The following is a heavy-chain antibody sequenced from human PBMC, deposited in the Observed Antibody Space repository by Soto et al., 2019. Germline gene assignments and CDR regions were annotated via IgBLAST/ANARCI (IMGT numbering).Heavy chain of an antibody. CDR3: AREGPAPYYYYGMDV. CDR1: GYSFTTYG. V-gene: IGHV1-18*01. CDR2: ISGYNGNT. Sequence: QVQLVQSGGEVKKPGASVKVSCKTSGYSFTTYGISWVRQAPGQGLEWMGWISGYNGNTNYAQKFQGRDTKTTDTSKSTAYMELRSLRSDDTAVYYCAREGPAPYYYYGMDVWGQGSTVAVSS. J-gene: IGHJ6*02.